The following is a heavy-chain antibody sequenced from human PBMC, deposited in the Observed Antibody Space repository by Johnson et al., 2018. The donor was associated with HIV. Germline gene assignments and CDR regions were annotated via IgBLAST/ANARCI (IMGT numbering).Heavy chain of an antibody. V-gene: IGHV3-30-3*01. CDR3: ARDQRGGYSYGDAFDI. CDR2: ISYDGSTK. Sequence: QVQLVESGGGVVQPGRSLRLSCAASGFTLTNYPMHWVRQAPGKGLEWVAVISYDGSTKYYADSVKGRFTISRDNSKNSLYLQMNTLRAEDTAVYYCARDQRGGYSYGDAFDIWGQGTMVTVSS. D-gene: IGHD5-18*01. CDR1: GFTLTNYP. J-gene: IGHJ3*02.